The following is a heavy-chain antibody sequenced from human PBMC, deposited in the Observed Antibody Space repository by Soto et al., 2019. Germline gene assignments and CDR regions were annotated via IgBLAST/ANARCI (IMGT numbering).Heavy chain of an antibody. D-gene: IGHD2-15*01. CDR1: GFTFSDYY. CDR2: ISSSGSTI. V-gene: IGHV3-11*01. Sequence: GGSLRLSCAASGFTFSDYYMSWIRQAPGKGLEWVSYISSSGSTIYYADSVKGRFTISRDNAKNSLHLQMNSLRAEDTAVYYCASGHPTEKVDDYWGQGTLVTVSS. J-gene: IGHJ4*02. CDR3: ASGHPTEKVDDY.